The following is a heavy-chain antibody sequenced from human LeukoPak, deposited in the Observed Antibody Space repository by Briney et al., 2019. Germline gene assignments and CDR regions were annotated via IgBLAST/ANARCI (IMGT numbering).Heavy chain of an antibody. V-gene: IGHV4-61*08. CDR2: IYYSGNT. CDR3: ARDYYDSSGYYDY. CDR1: GGSVSSGGYY. Sequence: PTETLPLTCTVSGGSVSSGGYYWSWIRQPPGKGLEWIGYIYYSGNTNYNPSLKSRVTISVDTSKNQFSLKLSSVTAADTAVYYCARDYYDSSGYYDYWGQGTVATVSS. J-gene: IGHJ4*02. D-gene: IGHD3-22*01.